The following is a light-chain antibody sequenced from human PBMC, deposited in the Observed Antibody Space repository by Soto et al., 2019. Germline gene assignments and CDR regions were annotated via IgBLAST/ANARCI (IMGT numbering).Light chain of an antibody. CDR1: SSDIGGYNY. V-gene: IGLV2-14*01. CDR3: SSYTRSNTLV. CDR2: EVT. Sequence: QSALTQPASVSGSPGQSITISCTGGSSDIGGYNYVSWFQQHPGKVPKLRIYEVTNRPSGVSNRFSGSKSGSTASLTISGLQAEDEADYYCSSYTRSNTLVFGTGTKVTVL. J-gene: IGLJ1*01.